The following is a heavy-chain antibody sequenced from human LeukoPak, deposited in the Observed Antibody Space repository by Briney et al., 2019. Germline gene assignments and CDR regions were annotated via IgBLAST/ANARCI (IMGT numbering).Heavy chain of an antibody. CDR1: GFTFSSYG. D-gene: IGHD6-19*01. Sequence: GALRLSCAASGFTFSSYGMHWVRQAPGKGLEWVAFIRYDGSNKYYADSVKGRFTISRDNAKNSLYLQMNSLRAEDTAVYYCARSIFSGWHYNWFDPWGQGTLVTVSS. CDR2: IRYDGSNK. CDR3: ARSIFSGWHYNWFDP. J-gene: IGHJ5*02. V-gene: IGHV3-30*02.